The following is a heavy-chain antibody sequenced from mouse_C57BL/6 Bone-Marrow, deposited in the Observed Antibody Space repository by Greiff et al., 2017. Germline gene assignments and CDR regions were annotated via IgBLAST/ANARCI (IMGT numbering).Heavy chain of an antibody. CDR1: GYTFTSYW. Sequence: QVQLQQPGAELVKPGASVKLSCKASGYTFTSYWMHWVKQRPGQGLEWIGMIHPNSGSTNYNEKFKSKATLTVDKSSSTAYKQLSSLTSDDSAVYYCTIEGGVTTHYYAMDYWGQGTSVTVSS. CDR3: TIEGGVTTHYYAMDY. V-gene: IGHV1-64*01. D-gene: IGHD2-2*01. CDR2: IHPNSGST. J-gene: IGHJ4*01.